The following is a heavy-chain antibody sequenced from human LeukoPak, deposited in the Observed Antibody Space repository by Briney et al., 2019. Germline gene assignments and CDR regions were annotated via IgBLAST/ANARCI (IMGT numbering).Heavy chain of an antibody. CDR1: GYTFKSYY. CDR2: INPSGGST. J-gene: IGHJ4*02. D-gene: IGHD4-17*01. Sequence: ASVKVSCKASGYTFKSYYMHWVRQAPGQGLEWMGIINPSGGSTSYAQQFQGRVTVTRDTSTSTVYMELSSLRSEDTAVYYCAREDGDYTFSFDYWGQGTLVTVSS. V-gene: IGHV1-46*02. CDR3: AREDGDYTFSFDY.